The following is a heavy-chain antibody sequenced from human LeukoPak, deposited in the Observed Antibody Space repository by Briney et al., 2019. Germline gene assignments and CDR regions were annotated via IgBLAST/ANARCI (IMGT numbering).Heavy chain of an antibody. V-gene: IGHV1-69*05. D-gene: IGHD1-26*01. J-gene: IGHJ3*02. CDR3: ARDLGANHAFDI. CDR1: GGTFGSYA. CDR2: IIPIFGTA. Sequence: SVKVSCKASGGTFGSYAISWVRQAPGQGLEWMGGIIPIFGTANYAQKFQGRVTITTDESTSTAYMELSSLRSEDTAVYYCARDLGANHAFDIWGQGTMVTVSS.